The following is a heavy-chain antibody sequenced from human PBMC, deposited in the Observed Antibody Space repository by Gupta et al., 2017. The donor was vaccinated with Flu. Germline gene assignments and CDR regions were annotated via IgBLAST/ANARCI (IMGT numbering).Heavy chain of an antibody. V-gene: IGHV4-34*01. D-gene: IGHD2-8*01. J-gene: IGHJ4*02. Sequence: QVQPRLWGAGLLKSSETLSLTCAVYGGSFSGYYWRWLRQPPGKGLEWMGEINHSRSTNYNPALKSRVTISVDTSKNQFSLKLSPVTAADTAVYDFARAVTAYNGAFDYWGQGTLVTVSS. CDR1: GGSFSGYY. CDR3: ARAVTAYNGAFDY. CDR2: INHSRST.